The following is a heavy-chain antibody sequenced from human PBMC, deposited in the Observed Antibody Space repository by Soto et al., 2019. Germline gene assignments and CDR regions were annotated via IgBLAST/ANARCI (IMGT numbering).Heavy chain of an antibody. D-gene: IGHD2-8*01. J-gene: IGHJ4*02. CDR1: GCTFRSYA. CDR3: AKGDIVLMVYATVIGAFDY. V-gene: IGHV3-23*01. CDR2: ISGSGGST. Sequence: GGSLRLSCAASGCTFRSYAMSWVRQAPGKGLEWVSAISGSGGSTYYADSVKGRFTISRDNSKNTLYLQMNSLRAEDTAVYYCAKGDIVLMVYATVIGAFDYWGQGTLVTVSS.